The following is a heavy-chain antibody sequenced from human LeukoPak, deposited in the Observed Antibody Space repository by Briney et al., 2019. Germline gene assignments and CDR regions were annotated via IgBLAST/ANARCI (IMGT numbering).Heavy chain of an antibody. D-gene: IGHD4-17*01. Sequence: SETLSLTCAVYDGSFSGSYWSWIRQPPGKGLEWIGEIKYSGSTNYSPSLKSRVTISVDTSKNQFSLKLSSVTAADTAVYYCARMGRDYGDQVDYWGQGTLVTVSS. J-gene: IGHJ4*02. V-gene: IGHV4-34*01. CDR2: IKYSGST. CDR3: ARMGRDYGDQVDY. CDR1: DGSFSGSY.